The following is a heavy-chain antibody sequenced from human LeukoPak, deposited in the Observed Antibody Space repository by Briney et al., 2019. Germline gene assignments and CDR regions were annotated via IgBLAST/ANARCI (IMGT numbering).Heavy chain of an antibody. Sequence: GGSLRLSCAASGFTFSSYSMNWVRQAPGKGLEWVSYISSSSSTIYYADSVKGRFTISRDNAKNSLYLQMNSLRAEDTAVYYRAILVRGAPSPSFDYWGQGTLVTVSS. V-gene: IGHV3-48*01. CDR3: AILVRGAPSPSFDY. CDR1: GFTFSSYS. D-gene: IGHD3-10*01. J-gene: IGHJ4*02. CDR2: ISSSSSTI.